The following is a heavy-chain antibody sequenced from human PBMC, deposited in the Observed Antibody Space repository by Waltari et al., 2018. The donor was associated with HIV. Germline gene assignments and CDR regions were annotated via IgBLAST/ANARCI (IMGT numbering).Heavy chain of an antibody. J-gene: IGHJ4*02. CDR3: ARVYYDSSGYYGAAGY. Sequence: QVQLVQSGAEVKKPGASVQVSCKASGYTFTSYDINWVRPATGQGLEWMGWMNPNSGNTGYAQKFQGRVTMTRNTSISTAFMEVSSLRSEDTAVYYCARVYYDSSGYYGAAGYWGQGTLVTVSS. CDR1: GYTFTSYD. D-gene: IGHD3-22*01. V-gene: IGHV1-8*01. CDR2: MNPNSGNT.